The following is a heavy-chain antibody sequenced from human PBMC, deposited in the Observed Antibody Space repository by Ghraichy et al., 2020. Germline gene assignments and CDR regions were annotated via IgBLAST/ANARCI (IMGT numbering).Heavy chain of an antibody. CDR3: AKDRDYYDSSGYYFNAFDI. D-gene: IGHD3-22*01. CDR1: AFTFSSYA. J-gene: IGHJ3*02. CDR2: IRGSGSST. V-gene: IGHV3-23*01. Sequence: SCAASAFTFSSYAMTWVRHAPGKGLEWVSTIRGSGSSTYYTDSVKGRFTISRDNSKNTLYLQMNSLRAEDTAVYYCAKDRDYYDSSGYYFNAFDIWGQGTLVTVSS.